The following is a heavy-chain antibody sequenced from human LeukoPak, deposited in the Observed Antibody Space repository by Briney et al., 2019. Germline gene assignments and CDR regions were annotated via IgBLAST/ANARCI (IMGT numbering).Heavy chain of an antibody. D-gene: IGHD2-15*01. J-gene: IGHJ4*02. CDR1: GYTFTSYD. CDR3: ARDEEARDIVAVVAATCLDY. Sequence: ASVKVSCKASGYTFTSYDINWVRQATGQGLEWMGWINPNSGGTNYAQKFQGRVTMTRDTSISTAYMELSRLRSDDTAVYYCARDEEARDIVAVVAATCLDYWGQGTLVTVSS. CDR2: INPNSGGT. V-gene: IGHV1-2*02.